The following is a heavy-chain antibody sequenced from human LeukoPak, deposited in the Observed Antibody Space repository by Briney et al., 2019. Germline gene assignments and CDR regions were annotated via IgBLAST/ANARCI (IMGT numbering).Heavy chain of an antibody. CDR1: GFTFSSYE. Sequence: GGSLRLSCAASGFTFSSYEMNWFRQSPGKGLEWISYISASVTLTHYADSVGGRFTISRDNSKNSLYLQMNSLRAEDTAVYYCAKGINGYFDYWGQGTLVTVSS. CDR3: AKGINGYFDY. D-gene: IGHD1-20*01. V-gene: IGHV3-48*03. J-gene: IGHJ4*02. CDR2: ISASVTLT.